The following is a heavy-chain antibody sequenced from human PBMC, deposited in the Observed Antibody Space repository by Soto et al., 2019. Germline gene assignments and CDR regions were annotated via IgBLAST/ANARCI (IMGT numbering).Heavy chain of an antibody. D-gene: IGHD6-6*01. CDR3: AIGIAARPRTPYYYGMDV. CDR1: GGTFSSYA. V-gene: IGHV1-69*01. CDR2: IIPIFGTA. Sequence: QVQLVQSGAEVQKPGSSVKVSCKASGGTFSSYAISWVRQAPGQGLEWMGGIIPIFGTANYAQKFQGRVTITADESTSTAYMELSSLRSEDTAVYYCAIGIAARPRTPYYYGMDVWGQGTTVTVSS. J-gene: IGHJ6*02.